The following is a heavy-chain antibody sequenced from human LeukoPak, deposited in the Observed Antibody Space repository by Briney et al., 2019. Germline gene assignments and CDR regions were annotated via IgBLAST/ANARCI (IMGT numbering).Heavy chain of an antibody. D-gene: IGHD3-22*01. CDR3: AVDLTYYYDSSGVVFDY. J-gene: IGHJ4*02. V-gene: IGHV1-69*05. Sequence: SVKVSYKPSGGTSNSYAISWVRQAPGQGREWMGGIIPIFGTVNYAQKLQARVTITTDESTSTAYLELFSLRSEDTAVYYCAVDLTYYYDSSGVVFDYWVQGTLVTVSS. CDR1: GGTSNSYA. CDR2: IIPIFGTV.